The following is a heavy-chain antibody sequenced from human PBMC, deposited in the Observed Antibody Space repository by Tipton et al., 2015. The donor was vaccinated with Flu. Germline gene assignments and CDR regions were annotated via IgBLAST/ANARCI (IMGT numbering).Heavy chain of an antibody. CDR1: GGSISSGSYY. J-gene: IGHJ5*02. Sequence: TLSLTCTVSGGSISSGSYYWSWIRQPAGKGLEWIGRIYTSGGTNYNPSLKSRVTISVDTSKNQFSLKLSSVTAADTAVYYCARDLFGEKEWFDPWGQGTLVSVS. CDR3: ARDLFGEKEWFDP. D-gene: IGHD3-10*01. V-gene: IGHV4-61*02. CDR2: IYTSGGT.